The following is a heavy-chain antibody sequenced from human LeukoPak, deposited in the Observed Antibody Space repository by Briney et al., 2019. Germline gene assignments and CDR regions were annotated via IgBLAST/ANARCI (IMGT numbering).Heavy chain of an antibody. CDR3: ARRRSITMIRYFVL. CDR2: IYYSGST. D-gene: IGHD3-22*01. Sequence: SETLSLTCTVSGDSIISSTNYWGWIRQPPGKGLEWIGTIYYSGSTDYNPSLKSRVTISVDTSKNQLSLKLSSVTAADTAVYYCARRRSITMIRYFVLGGRGTLVTVSS. J-gene: IGHJ2*01. CDR1: GDSIISSTNY. V-gene: IGHV4-39*01.